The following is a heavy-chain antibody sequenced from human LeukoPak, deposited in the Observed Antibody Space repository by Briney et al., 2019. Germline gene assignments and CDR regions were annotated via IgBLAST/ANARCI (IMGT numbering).Heavy chain of an antibody. CDR2: IRSKAYGGTT. J-gene: IGHJ4*02. D-gene: IGHD5-24*01. CDR1: GFTFGDYA. CDR3: TRVLADGYNFNFDY. Sequence: GGSLRLSCTASGFTFGDYAMGWFRQAPGKGLEWVGFIRSKAYGGTTEYAASVKGRFTISRDDSKSIAYLQMNSLKTEDTAVYYCTRVLADGYNFNFDYWGQGTLVTVSS. V-gene: IGHV3-49*03.